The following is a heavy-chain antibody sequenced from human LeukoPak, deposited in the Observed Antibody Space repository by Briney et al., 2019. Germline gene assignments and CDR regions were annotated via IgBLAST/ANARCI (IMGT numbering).Heavy chain of an antibody. CDR2: INPSDGST. V-gene: IGHV1-46*01. Sequence: ASVKVSCKASGYTFITYYMHWVRQAPGQGLEWMGIINPSDGSTSHAQKFQGRVTMTRDTSTSTVYMELSSLRSEDTAVYYCARDRLAVRSKGAEEVVYFDYWGQGTLVTVSS. J-gene: IGHJ4*02. CDR1: GYTFITYY. CDR3: ARDRLAVRSKGAEEVVYFDY. D-gene: IGHD2-21*01.